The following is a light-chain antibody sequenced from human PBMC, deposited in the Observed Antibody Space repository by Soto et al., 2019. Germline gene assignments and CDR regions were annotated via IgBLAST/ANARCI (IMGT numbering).Light chain of an antibody. CDR1: QSIRSW. Sequence: DIQMTQSPSALSASVGDIVTINFRASQSIRSWLAWYQQKPGKAPNLLIFDASTLEGGVPSRFTGRGSGTQFTLTISSLQPDDFAAYYCQQYNSYPWTFGQGTKVDIK. J-gene: IGKJ1*01. CDR2: DAS. V-gene: IGKV1-5*01. CDR3: QQYNSYPWT.